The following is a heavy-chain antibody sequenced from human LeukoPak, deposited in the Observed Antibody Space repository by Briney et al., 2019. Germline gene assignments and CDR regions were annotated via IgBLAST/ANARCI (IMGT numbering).Heavy chain of an antibody. J-gene: IGHJ4*02. V-gene: IGHV1-46*01. CDR3: ARTYYYDSSGAPSRLDY. D-gene: IGHD3-22*01. CDR1: GYTFTSYY. CDR2: INPSGGST. Sequence: ASVNVSCKASGYTFTSYYMHWVRQAPGQGLEWMGIINPSGGSTSYAQKFQGRVTMTRDTSTSTVYMELSSLRSEDTAVYYCARTYYYDSSGAPSRLDYWGQGTLVTVSS.